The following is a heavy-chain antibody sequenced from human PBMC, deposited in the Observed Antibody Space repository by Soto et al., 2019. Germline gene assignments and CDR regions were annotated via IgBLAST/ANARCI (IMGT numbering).Heavy chain of an antibody. Sequence: SETLSLTCTVSGGSISSYYWSWIRQPPGKGLEWIGYIYYSGSTNYNPSLKSRVTISVDTSKNQFSLKLSSVTAADTAVYYCARDHNSGWPYYYYYGMDVWGQGTTVPVSS. D-gene: IGHD6-19*01. CDR3: ARDHNSGWPYYYYYGMDV. CDR2: IYYSGST. V-gene: IGHV4-59*01. CDR1: GGSISSYY. J-gene: IGHJ6*02.